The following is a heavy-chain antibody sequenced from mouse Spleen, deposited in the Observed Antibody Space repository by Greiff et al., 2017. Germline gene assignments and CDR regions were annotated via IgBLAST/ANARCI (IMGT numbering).Heavy chain of an antibody. D-gene: IGHD1-1*01. J-gene: IGHJ4*01. V-gene: IGHV1-7*01. CDR1: GYTFTSYW. CDR3: AREIYYYDGSYEDYAMDY. CDR2: INPSSGYT. Sequence: QVQLQQSGAELAKPGASVKLSCKASGYTFTSYWMHWVKQRPGQGLEWIGYINPSSGYTKYNQKFKDKATLTADKSSSTAYMQLSSLTYEDSAVYYCAREIYYYDGSYEDYAMDYWGQGTSVTVSS.